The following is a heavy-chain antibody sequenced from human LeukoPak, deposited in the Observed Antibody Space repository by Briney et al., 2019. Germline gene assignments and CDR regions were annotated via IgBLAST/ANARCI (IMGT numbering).Heavy chain of an antibody. Sequence: PGGSLRLSCAASGFTFSDYYMSWIRQAPGEGLGGGSYINSSDSTIYYADSVKGRFTISRDNAKNSLYLQMNSLRAEDTAVYYCAGGFYYGSGSYYMTSFDYWGQGTLVTVSS. CDR2: INSSDSTI. V-gene: IGHV3-11*01. J-gene: IGHJ4*02. CDR1: GFTFSDYY. D-gene: IGHD3-10*01. CDR3: AGGFYYGSGSYYMTSFDY.